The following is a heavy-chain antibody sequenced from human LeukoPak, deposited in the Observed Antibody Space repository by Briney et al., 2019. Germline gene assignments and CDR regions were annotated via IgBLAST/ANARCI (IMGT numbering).Heavy chain of an antibody. D-gene: IGHD3-22*01. V-gene: IGHV3-21*01. CDR1: GFTFSSYS. J-gene: IGHJ3*02. CDR3: AGPYDSSGTDLTSDSVLARNHAFDI. CDR2: ISSSSSYI. Sequence: GGSLRLSCAASGFTFSSYSMNWVRQAPGEGLEWVSSISSSSSYIYYADSVKGRFTISRDNAKNSLYLQMNSLRAEDTAVYYCAGPYDSSGTDLTSDSVLARNHAFDIWGQGTMVTVSS.